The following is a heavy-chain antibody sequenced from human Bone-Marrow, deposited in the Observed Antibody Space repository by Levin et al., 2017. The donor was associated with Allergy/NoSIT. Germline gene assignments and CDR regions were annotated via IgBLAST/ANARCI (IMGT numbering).Heavy chain of an antibody. CDR2: IRSKGNNYAT. J-gene: IGHJ4*02. CDR3: TRHVETADPERDCSNGVCYTDY. Sequence: GGSLRLSCAGSGFTFSGSAMYWVRQASGKGLEWVGRIRSKGNNYATEYGASVKGRFTISRDDSKNMAYLQMDSLKTEDTAIYFCTRHVETADPERDCSNGVCYTDYWVQGTLVTVSS. V-gene: IGHV3-73*01. D-gene: IGHD2-8*01. CDR1: GFTFSGSA.